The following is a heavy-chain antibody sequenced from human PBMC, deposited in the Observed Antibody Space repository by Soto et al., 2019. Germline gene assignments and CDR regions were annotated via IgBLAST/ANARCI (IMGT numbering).Heavy chain of an antibody. J-gene: IGHJ6*02. CDR3: AKDGGGHCSGGSCYSVLSWAGYYGMDV. CDR1: GFTFSSYG. D-gene: IGHD2-15*01. V-gene: IGHV3-30*18. CDR2: ISYDGSNK. Sequence: PGGSLRLSCAASGFTFSSYGMHWVRQAPGKGLEWVAVISYDGSNKYYADSVKGRFTISRDNSKNTLYLQMNSLRAEDTAVYYCAKDGGGHCSGGSCYSVLSWAGYYGMDVWGQGTTVTVSS.